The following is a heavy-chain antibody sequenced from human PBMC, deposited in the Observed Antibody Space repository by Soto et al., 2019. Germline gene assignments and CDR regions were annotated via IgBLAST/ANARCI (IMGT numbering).Heavy chain of an antibody. Sequence: ASVKVSCKASGYTFTSYAMHWVRQAPGQRLEWMGWINADNGNTKYAQKIQGRVTMTTDTSTSTAYMELRSLRSDDTAVYYCARDLGLGAFDIWGQGTMVTVSS. CDR1: GYTFTSYA. V-gene: IGHV1-3*01. CDR2: INADNGNT. CDR3: ARDLGLGAFDI. J-gene: IGHJ3*02. D-gene: IGHD7-27*01.